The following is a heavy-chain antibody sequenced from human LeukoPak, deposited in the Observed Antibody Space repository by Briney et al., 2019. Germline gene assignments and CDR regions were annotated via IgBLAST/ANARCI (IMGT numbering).Heavy chain of an antibody. CDR1: GGSVSSGSYY. D-gene: IGHD5-18*01. CDR2: IYYSGST. J-gene: IGHJ4*02. Sequence: SETLSLTCTVSGGSVSSGSYYWSWIRQPPGKGLEWIGYIYYSGSTNYNPSLKSRVTISVDTSKNQFSLKLSSVTAADTAVYYCARGYSNGYVGYWGQGTLVTVSS. CDR3: ARGYSNGYVGY. V-gene: IGHV4-61*01.